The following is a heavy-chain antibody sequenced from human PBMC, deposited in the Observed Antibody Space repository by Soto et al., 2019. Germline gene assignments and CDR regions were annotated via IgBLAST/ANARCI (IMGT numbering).Heavy chain of an antibody. D-gene: IGHD1-26*01. V-gene: IGHV1-18*01. Sequence: QVQLVQSGADVKKPGASVKVSCKASGYSFTNYIITWVRQAPGQGLEWMGWISPYNGNTDYAQNLLGRVTMTTDTSTSTVYMELRSLRSDDTAGYYCARESQTWGLHKCFELWGRGTLVTVSS. CDR1: GYSFTNYI. CDR3: ARESQTWGLHKCFEL. CDR2: ISPYNGNT. J-gene: IGHJ2*01.